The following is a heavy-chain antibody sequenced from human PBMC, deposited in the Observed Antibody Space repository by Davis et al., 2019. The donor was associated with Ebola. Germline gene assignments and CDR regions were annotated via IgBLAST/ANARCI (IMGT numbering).Heavy chain of an antibody. J-gene: IGHJ4*02. CDR2: INSDGSSI. CDR3: VRTTYGAPEY. D-gene: IGHD4-17*01. Sequence: GESLKISCAASGFTFSSHWMHWVRQAPGKGLVWVSRINSDGSSISSADSVKGRFTISRHNAKSTLYLQMNSLTAEDTAVYYCVRTTYGAPEYWGQGTLVTVSS. CDR1: GFTFSSHW. V-gene: IGHV3-74*01.